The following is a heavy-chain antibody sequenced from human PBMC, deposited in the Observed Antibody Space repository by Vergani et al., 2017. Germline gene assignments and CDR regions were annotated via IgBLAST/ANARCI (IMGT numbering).Heavy chain of an antibody. CDR3: ARASNYGGNSFGAFDI. CDR2: ISSFFGPA. D-gene: IGHD4-23*01. J-gene: IGHJ3*02. Sequence: QVQLVQSGAEVKKPGSSVKVSCKASVVTFSSYAISWVRPAPRLGLELMGLISSFFGPANYAQQFQGVVTITADESTSTAYMELSSLRSEDTAVYYCARASNYGGNSFGAFDIWGQGTMVTVSS. V-gene: IGHV1-69*01. CDR1: VVTFSSYA.